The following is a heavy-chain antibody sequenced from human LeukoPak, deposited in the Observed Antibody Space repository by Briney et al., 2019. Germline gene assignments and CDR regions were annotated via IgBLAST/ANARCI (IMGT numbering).Heavy chain of an antibody. Sequence: PPGRSLRLSCAASGFTFSSYGMHWVRQAPGKGLEWLAVIWYDGSNKYYADSVKGRFTISRDNSKNTLYLQMNSLRAEDTAVYYCARVVRGVILGYYYGMDVWGQGTTVTVSS. V-gene: IGHV3-33*01. CDR1: GFTFSSYG. J-gene: IGHJ6*02. D-gene: IGHD3-10*01. CDR2: IWYDGSNK. CDR3: ARVVRGVILGYYYGMDV.